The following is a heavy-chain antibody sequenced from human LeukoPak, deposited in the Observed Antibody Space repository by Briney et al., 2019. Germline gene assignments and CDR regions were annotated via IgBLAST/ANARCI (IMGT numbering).Heavy chain of an antibody. CDR2: SNPNSGGT. V-gene: IGHV1-2*02. CDR1: GYTFTGYY. D-gene: IGHD3-10*01. Sequence: GASVKVSCKASGYTFTGYYMHWVRQAPGQGLGWMGWSNPNSGGTNYAQKFQGRVTMTRDTSISTAYMELSRLRSDDTAVYYCARDGRGLWFGELYDWFDPWGQGTLVTVSS. J-gene: IGHJ5*02. CDR3: ARDGRGLWFGELYDWFDP.